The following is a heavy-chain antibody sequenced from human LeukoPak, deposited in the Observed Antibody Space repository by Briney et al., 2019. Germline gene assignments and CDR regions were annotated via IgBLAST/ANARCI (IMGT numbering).Heavy chain of an antibody. CDR2: IGTYNDNR. CDR1: GYMFSTYG. J-gene: IGHJ5*02. CDR3: ERDDIEYCSPTSCGWFDP. V-gene: IGHV1-18*01. D-gene: IGHD2-2*01. Sequence: ASVKVSCKASGYMFSTYGINWVRQAPGQGLERMGWIGTYNDNRKYAEKFQGRVTMTADTSTSTAYMELRSLRSDDTAVYFCERDDIEYCSPTSCGWFDPWGQGTLVTVSS.